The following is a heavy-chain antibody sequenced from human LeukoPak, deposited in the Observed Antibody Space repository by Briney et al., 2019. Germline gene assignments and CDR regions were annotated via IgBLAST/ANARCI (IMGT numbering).Heavy chain of an antibody. V-gene: IGHV3-48*01. CDR3: ASRKDSSGWTYYFDY. J-gene: IGHJ4*02. CDR2: ISSSSSTI. Sequence: GGSLRLSCAASGFTFSSYSMNWVRQAPGKGLEWVSYISSSSSTIYYADSVKGRFTISRDNAKNSLYLQVNSLRAEDTAVYYCASRKDSSGWTYYFDYWGQGTLVTVSS. D-gene: IGHD6-19*01. CDR1: GFTFSSYS.